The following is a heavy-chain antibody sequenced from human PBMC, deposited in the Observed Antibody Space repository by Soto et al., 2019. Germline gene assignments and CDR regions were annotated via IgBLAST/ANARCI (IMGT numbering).Heavy chain of an antibody. J-gene: IGHJ4*02. CDR2: IIPVLNIA. CDR3: AKPPTASAPSVF. D-gene: IGHD3-3*01. CDR1: GGTFTNYI. V-gene: IGHV1-69*02. Sequence: QVQLVQSGAEMKRPESSVKVSCETSGGTFTNYIFSWVRQAPGQGLEWMGWIIPVLNIAKYAQKFQGRINITAEQSTNTSYLELSSLRSEDTAIYFCAKPPTASAPSVFWGQGTLVTVSS.